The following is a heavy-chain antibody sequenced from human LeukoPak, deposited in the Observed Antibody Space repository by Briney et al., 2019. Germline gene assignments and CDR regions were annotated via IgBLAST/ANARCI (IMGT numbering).Heavy chain of an antibody. V-gene: IGHV3-23*01. CDR3: AKEEHSSGWGTMAHNY. Sequence: GGSLRLSCAASGFTFSSYAMSWVRQAPGRGLDWVSAIRAGGGTTFYAGSVKDRFTISRDDSKNTLYLQMNSLSAEDTAVYYCAKEEHSSGWGTMAHNYWGQGTLVTVSS. J-gene: IGHJ4*02. CDR1: GFTFSSYA. CDR2: IRAGGGTT. D-gene: IGHD6-19*01.